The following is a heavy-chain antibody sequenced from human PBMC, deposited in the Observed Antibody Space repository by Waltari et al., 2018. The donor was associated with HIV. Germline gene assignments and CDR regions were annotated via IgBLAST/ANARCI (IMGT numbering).Heavy chain of an antibody. CDR2: IYTPGST. D-gene: IGHD7-27*01. Sequence: QVQLQESGPGLVKPSQTLSLTCTVSGGSISRSSYYWIWIRQPAGKGLEWIGRIYTPGSTDYDPSLKSRVTISVDTSKNQFSLKLSSVTAADTAVYHCARLGPSAAFDIWGQGTMVTVSS. CDR1: GGSISRSSYY. CDR3: ARLGPSAAFDI. J-gene: IGHJ3*02. V-gene: IGHV4-61*02.